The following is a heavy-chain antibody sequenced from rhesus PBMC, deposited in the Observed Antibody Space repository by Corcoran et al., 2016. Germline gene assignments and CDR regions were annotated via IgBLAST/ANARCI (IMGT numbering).Heavy chain of an antibody. Sequence: QVQLQQWGEGLVKPSETLSLTCAVYGGSISSNYWSWIRQPPGKGLEWFGRIRSGGSTNYNPPLKSRFTISIDTSKTQFSLKLSSVTAADTAVYYCASTYSSGWYDAFDFWGQGLRVTVSS. CDR2: IRSGGST. CDR3: ASTYSSGWYDAFDF. J-gene: IGHJ3*01. D-gene: IGHD6-31*01. CDR1: GGSISSNY. V-gene: IGHV4-160*01.